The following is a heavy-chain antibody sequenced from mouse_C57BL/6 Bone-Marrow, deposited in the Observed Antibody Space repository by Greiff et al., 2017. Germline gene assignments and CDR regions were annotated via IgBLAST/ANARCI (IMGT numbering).Heavy chain of an antibody. Sequence: QVQLQQSGPGLVQPSQSLSITCTVSGFSLTSYGVHWVRQSPGKGLEWLGVIWSGGSTDYNAAFISRLSISKDNSKSQVFFKMNSLQADDTAIYXCAGFYYDYDDWFAYWGQGTLVTVSA. D-gene: IGHD2-4*01. CDR3: AGFYYDYDDWFAY. CDR2: IWSGGST. CDR1: GFSLTSYG. V-gene: IGHV2-2*01. J-gene: IGHJ3*01.